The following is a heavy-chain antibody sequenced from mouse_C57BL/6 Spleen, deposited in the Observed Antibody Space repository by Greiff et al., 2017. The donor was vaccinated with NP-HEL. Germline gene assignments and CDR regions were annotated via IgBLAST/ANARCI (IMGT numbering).Heavy chain of an antibody. CDR2: IYPSDSET. CDR3: ARGGNYPFAY. Sequence: QVQLKQPGAELVRPGSSVKLSCKASGYTFTSYWMDWVKQRPGQGLEWIGNIYPSDSETHYNQKFKDKATLTVDKSSSTAYMQLSSLTSEDSAVYYCARGGNYPFAYWGQGTLVTVSA. D-gene: IGHD2-1*01. CDR1: GYTFTSYW. J-gene: IGHJ3*01. V-gene: IGHV1-61*01.